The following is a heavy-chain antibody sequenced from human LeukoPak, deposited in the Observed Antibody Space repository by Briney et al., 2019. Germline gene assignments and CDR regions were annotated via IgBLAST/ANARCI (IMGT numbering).Heavy chain of an antibody. CDR3: ARGRLAYDFWSGYYWGDNSLLNWFDP. J-gene: IGHJ5*02. Sequence: ASVKVSCKASGYTFTSYDINWVRQATGQGLEWMGWMNPNSGNTGYAQNFQGRVTMTRNTSISTAYMELSSLRSEDTAVYYCARGRLAYDFWSGYYWGDNSLLNWFDPWGQGTLVTVSS. V-gene: IGHV1-8*01. CDR1: GYTFTSYD. D-gene: IGHD3-3*01. CDR2: MNPNSGNT.